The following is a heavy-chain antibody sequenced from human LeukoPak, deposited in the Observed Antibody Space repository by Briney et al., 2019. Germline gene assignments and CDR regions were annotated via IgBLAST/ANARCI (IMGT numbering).Heavy chain of an antibody. CDR3: ARVGSGSWFYYYYMDV. Sequence: SETLSLTCTVSGGSIGSFYWTWIRQPPGMGLEWIGYIYYSGTTNYNPSLKSRVTISIDTSKHQFSLKLTSVTAADTAVYYCARVGSGSWFYYYYMDVWGKGTTVTVSS. D-gene: IGHD3-10*01. J-gene: IGHJ6*03. CDR2: IYYSGTT. V-gene: IGHV4-59*01. CDR1: GGSIGSFY.